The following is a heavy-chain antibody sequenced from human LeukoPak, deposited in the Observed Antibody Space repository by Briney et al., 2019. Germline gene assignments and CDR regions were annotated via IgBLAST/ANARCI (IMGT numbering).Heavy chain of an antibody. V-gene: IGHV3-30*02. D-gene: IGHD3-16*01. CDR1: GFTFTNYE. CDR3: ARRGAASDAFDI. CDR2: IRYDGSNK. Sequence: GGSLRLSCAASGFTFTNYEMTWVRQAPGKGLEWVAFIRYDGSNKYYADSVKGRFTISRDNSKNTLYLQMNSLRAEDTAVYYCARRGAASDAFDIWGQGTMVTVSS. J-gene: IGHJ3*02.